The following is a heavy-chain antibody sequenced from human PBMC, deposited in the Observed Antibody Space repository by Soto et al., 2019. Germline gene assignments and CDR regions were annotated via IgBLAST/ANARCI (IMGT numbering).Heavy chain of an antibody. D-gene: IGHD3-9*01. CDR2: INHSGST. CDR1: GGSFSGYY. V-gene: IGHV4-34*01. Sequence: QVQLQQWGAGLLKPSETLSLTCAVYGGSFSGYYWSWIRQPPGKGLEWIGEINHSGSTNYNPSLKSRVTISVDTSKNQFSLKLSSVPAADTAVYYCARAIVDILPWFDPWGQGTLVTVSS. J-gene: IGHJ5*02. CDR3: ARAIVDILPWFDP.